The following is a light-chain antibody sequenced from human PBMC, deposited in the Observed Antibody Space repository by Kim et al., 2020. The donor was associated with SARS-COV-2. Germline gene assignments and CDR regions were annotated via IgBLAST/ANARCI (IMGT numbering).Light chain of an antibody. V-gene: IGKV3-11*01. CDR2: DAS. CDR3: QQRSNWIT. CDR1: QSVNNF. Sequence: SLSPGERATLSCRASQSVNNFLAWYQQKPGQAPRLLIYDASNRATGIPARFSGSGSGTDFTLTISSLEPEDFAVYYCQQRSNWITFGQGTRLEI. J-gene: IGKJ5*01.